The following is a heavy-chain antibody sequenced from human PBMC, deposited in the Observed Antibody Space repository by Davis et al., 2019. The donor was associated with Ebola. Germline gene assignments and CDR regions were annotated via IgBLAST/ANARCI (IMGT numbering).Heavy chain of an antibody. CDR1: GGSVSSGSYY. Sequence: SETLSLTCTVSGGSVSSGSYYWSWIRQPPGKGLEWIGYIYYSGSTNYNPSLKSRVTISVDTSKNQFSLKLRSVTAADTAVYYCARLYGSGSYLLFLDAFDIWGQGTMVTVSS. J-gene: IGHJ3*02. CDR2: IYYSGST. CDR3: ARLYGSGSYLLFLDAFDI. V-gene: IGHV4-61*01. D-gene: IGHD3-10*01.